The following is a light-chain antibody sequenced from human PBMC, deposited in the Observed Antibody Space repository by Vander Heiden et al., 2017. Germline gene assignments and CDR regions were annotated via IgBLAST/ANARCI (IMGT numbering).Light chain of an antibody. CDR3: QAWDSSLVV. Sequence: SYELTQPPSVSVSPGQTASITCSGDKLGDKYACWYQQKAGQSPVLVIYQDTTRPSGIPERFSGSNSGNTATLTISGTQAMDEADYYCQAWDSSLVVFGGGTKLIVL. CDR1: KLGDKY. J-gene: IGLJ2*01. CDR2: QDT. V-gene: IGLV3-1*01.